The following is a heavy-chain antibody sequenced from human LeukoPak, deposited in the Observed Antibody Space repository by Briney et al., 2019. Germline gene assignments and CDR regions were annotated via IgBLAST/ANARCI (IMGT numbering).Heavy chain of an antibody. Sequence: ASVKVSCKVSGYTLTELSMHWVRQAPGKGLEWMGGFDPEDGETIYAQKFQGRVTMTEDTPTDTAYMELSSLRSEDTAVYYCATSTYCSGGSCYPTNWFDPWGQGTLVTVSS. CDR3: ATSTYCSGGSCYPTNWFDP. CDR2: FDPEDGET. V-gene: IGHV1-24*01. CDR1: GYTLTELS. J-gene: IGHJ5*02. D-gene: IGHD2-15*01.